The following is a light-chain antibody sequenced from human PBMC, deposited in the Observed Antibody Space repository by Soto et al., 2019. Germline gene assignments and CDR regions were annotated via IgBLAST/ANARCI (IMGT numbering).Light chain of an antibody. CDR1: QGISNY. CDR2: TAS. V-gene: IGKV1-27*01. CDR3: QKYNNAPWT. Sequence: DLQMTQSPSSLSASVGDRVTITCRARQGISNYLAWYQQKPGKVPKLLIYTASTLQSGVPSRFSGSGSGTDFTLTIISLQPEDVATYYCQKYNNAPWTFGQGTKVDIK. J-gene: IGKJ1*01.